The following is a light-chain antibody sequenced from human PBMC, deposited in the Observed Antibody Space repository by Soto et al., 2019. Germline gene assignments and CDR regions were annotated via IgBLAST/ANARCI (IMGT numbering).Light chain of an antibody. CDR3: QQYGSSPIT. CDR2: GAS. J-gene: IGKJ5*01. V-gene: IGKV3-15*01. Sequence: EAVLTQSPATLSVSPGERATLSCRASQSVATNLAWCQQRPGQAPRLLIYGASKRAIGLPARFSGSGSGTEFTLTITSLQSEDFAVYYCQQYGSSPITFGQGTRLEI. CDR1: QSVATN.